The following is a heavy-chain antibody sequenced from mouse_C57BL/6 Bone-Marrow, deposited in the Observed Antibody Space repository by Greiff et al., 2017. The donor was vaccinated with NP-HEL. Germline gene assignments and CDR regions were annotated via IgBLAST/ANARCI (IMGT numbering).Heavy chain of an antibody. D-gene: IGHD1-1*01. J-gene: IGHJ1*03. CDR3: ARHGDYFGSSYGYFDV. V-gene: IGHV1-62-2*01. CDR1: GYTFTEYT. Sequence: QVQLKESGAELVKPGASVKLSCKASGYTFTEYTIHWVKQRSGQGLEWIGWFYPGSGSIKYNEKFKDTATLTSDKSSSTVYMDLSRVTAEDSAVYFCARHGDYFGSSYGYFDVWGTGTTVTVSS. CDR2: FYPGSGSI.